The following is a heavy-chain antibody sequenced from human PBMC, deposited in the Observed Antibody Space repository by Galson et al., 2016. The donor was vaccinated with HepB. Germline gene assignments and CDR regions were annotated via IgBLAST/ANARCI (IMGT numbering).Heavy chain of an antibody. Sequence: SLRLSCAASGFTFSNYAMNWVRQAPGKGLEWVSGISGSGGITYYADSVKGRFTISRDNSKNTLYLQMISLRAKDTAVYYWAKRGQQLVKDAFDVWGNGTTVTVSS. J-gene: IGHJ3*01. V-gene: IGHV3-23*01. CDR2: ISGSGGIT. CDR3: AKRGQQLVKDAFDV. D-gene: IGHD6-13*01. CDR1: GFTFSNYA.